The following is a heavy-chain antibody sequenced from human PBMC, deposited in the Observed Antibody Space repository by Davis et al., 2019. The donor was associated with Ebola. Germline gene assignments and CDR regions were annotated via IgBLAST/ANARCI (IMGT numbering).Heavy chain of an antibody. CDR3: AYRPRGGYFDP. Sequence: SGPTLVKPTQTLTLTCTFSGFSLSASAAGVTWIRQPPGKALEWLATIYWDGDMLYSPSLKNRLSITKDESKNQVVLTMTNMDPVDTATYYCAYRPRGGYFDPWGQGTLVTVSS. CDR1: GFSLSASAAG. J-gene: IGHJ5*02. V-gene: IGHV2-5*02. CDR2: IYWDGDM. D-gene: IGHD1-1*01.